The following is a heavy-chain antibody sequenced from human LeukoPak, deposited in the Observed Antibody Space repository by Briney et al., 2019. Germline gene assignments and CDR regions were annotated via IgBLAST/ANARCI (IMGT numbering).Heavy chain of an antibody. D-gene: IGHD3-3*01. V-gene: IGHV1-69*13. CDR2: IIPIFGTA. J-gene: IGHJ6*02. CDR3: ATGINSDFWSGYYSTGLGMDV. Sequence: SVKVSCKASGGTFSSYAISWVRQAPGQGLEWMGGIIPIFGTANYAQKFQGRVTITADESTSTAYMELSSLRSEDTAVYYCATGINSDFWSGYYSTGLGMDVWGQGTTVTVSS. CDR1: GGTFSSYA.